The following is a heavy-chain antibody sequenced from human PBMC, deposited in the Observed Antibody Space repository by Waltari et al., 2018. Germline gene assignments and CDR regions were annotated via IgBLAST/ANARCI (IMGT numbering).Heavy chain of an antibody. CDR1: GFTFSTYA. J-gene: IGHJ4*02. CDR3: AKDLYWFEY. CDR2: ISGSGATT. Sequence: EAQLLESGGGLVQPGGSLRLSRAASGFTFSTYAMSWVRQAPGKGLEWVAGISGSGATTYYAGSVKGRFTISRDKSKNTLYLQMNSLRPEDTAVYYCAKDLYWFEYWGQGTLVTVSS. D-gene: IGHD2-8*02. V-gene: IGHV3-23*01.